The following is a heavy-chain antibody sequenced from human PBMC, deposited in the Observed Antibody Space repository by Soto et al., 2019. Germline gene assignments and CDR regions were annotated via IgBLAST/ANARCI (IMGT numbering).Heavy chain of an antibody. V-gene: IGHV1-69*02. CDR3: ARSHGGSGSWCDP. D-gene: IGHD3-10*01. Sequence: QVQLVQSGAEVKKPGSSVKVSCKASGGTFSSYTISWVRQAPGQGLEWMGRIIPILGIANYAQKFQGRVTINADKSTRTAYMELCSLRSEDTAVYYCARSHGGSGSWCDPWGQGTLVTVSS. CDR2: IIPILGIA. J-gene: IGHJ5*02. CDR1: GGTFSSYT.